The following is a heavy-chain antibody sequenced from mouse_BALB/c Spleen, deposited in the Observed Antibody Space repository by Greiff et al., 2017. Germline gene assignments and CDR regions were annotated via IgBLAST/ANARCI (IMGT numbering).Heavy chain of an antibody. CDR3: ARSDYYGSSYAMDY. CDR1: GYSFTGYY. V-gene: IGHV1-31*01. Sequence: EVMLVESGPELVKPGASVKISCKASGYSFTGYYMHWVKQSHVKSLEWIGRINPYNGATSYNQNFKDKASLTVDKSSSTAYMELHSLTSEDSAVYYCARSDYYGSSYAMDYWGQGTSVTVSS. CDR2: INPYNGAT. J-gene: IGHJ4*01. D-gene: IGHD1-1*01.